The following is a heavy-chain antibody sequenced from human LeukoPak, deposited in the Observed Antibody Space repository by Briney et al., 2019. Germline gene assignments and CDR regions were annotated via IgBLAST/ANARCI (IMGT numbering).Heavy chain of an antibody. Sequence: PGESLTLSCAVSGFAFTNAWMTWVRQIPGKGLEWIGRKSKSDGETRDYGAPVKDRFTISRDDSQTTLFLQINSLRSDDTGVYYCVIDRSCGSYGAYDYWGQGTLVTVSS. CDR1: GFAFTNAW. D-gene: IGHD1-26*01. J-gene: IGHJ4*02. CDR2: KSKSDGETR. V-gene: IGHV3-15*01. CDR3: VIDRSCGSYGAYDY.